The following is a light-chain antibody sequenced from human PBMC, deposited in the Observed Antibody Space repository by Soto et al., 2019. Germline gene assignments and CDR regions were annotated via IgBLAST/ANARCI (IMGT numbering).Light chain of an antibody. CDR1: QSLLYSPRNKSY. V-gene: IGKV4-1*01. CDR2: WAS. J-gene: IGKJ4*01. CDR3: QQYYSSPLT. Sequence: DIVMTQSPDSLAVSLGERATINCKSSQSLLYSPRNKSYLAWFQQKPRQPPKLLIYWASSRESGVPDRFSGSGSGTDFTLTISSLQAEDVAVYYCQQYYSSPLTFGGGTKVEIK.